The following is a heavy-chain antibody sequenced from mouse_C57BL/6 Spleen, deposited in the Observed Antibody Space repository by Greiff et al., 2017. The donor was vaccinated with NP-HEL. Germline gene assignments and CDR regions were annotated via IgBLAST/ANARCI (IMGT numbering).Heavy chain of an antibody. CDR3: ARRGYGSSYDWYFDV. Sequence: EVKLMESGGGLVQPGESLKLSCESNEYEFPSHDMSWVRKTPEKRLELVAAINSDGGSTYYPDTMERRFIISRDNTKKTLYLQMSSLRSEDTALYYCARRGYGSSYDWYFDVWGTGTTVTVSS. J-gene: IGHJ1*03. CDR2: INSDGGST. D-gene: IGHD1-1*01. V-gene: IGHV5-2*01. CDR1: EYEFPSHD.